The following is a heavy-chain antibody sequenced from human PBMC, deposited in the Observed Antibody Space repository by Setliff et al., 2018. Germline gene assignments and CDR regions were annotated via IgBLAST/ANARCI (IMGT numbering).Heavy chain of an antibody. CDR2: INPDNGNT. V-gene: IGHV1-3*01. CDR3: ARGVGYDTSAYYSFLDL. D-gene: IGHD3-22*01. Sequence: GASVKVSCKASGYTFTTYVMHWVRQAPGQRLEWMGWINPDNGNTKYSQQFQGRVTITRETSANTAYMELSSLISEDTAVYYCARGVGYDTSAYYSFLDLWGQGALVTVSS. J-gene: IGHJ5*02. CDR1: GYTFTTYV.